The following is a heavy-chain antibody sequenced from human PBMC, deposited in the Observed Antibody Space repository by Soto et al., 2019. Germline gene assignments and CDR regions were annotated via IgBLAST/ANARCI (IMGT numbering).Heavy chain of an antibody. J-gene: IGHJ6*02. Sequence: GESLKISCQGSGYSFSNYWIGWVRQTPGEGLEWVGIIYPTDSDTRYSPSFQGQVTISADKSITTAYLQWSSLRASDTAVYYCARSGYSSHGMDVWGQGTTVTVSS. CDR3: ARSGYSSHGMDV. V-gene: IGHV5-51*01. CDR2: IYPTDSDT. CDR1: GYSFSNYW. D-gene: IGHD5-12*01.